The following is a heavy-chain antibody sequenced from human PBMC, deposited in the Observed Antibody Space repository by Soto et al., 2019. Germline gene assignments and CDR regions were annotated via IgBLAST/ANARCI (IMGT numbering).Heavy chain of an antibody. J-gene: IGHJ6*02. CDR1: GGTFTNYT. Sequence: SVKVSCKASGGTFTNYTISWVRQAPGQGLEWMGGIIPLFGTATYSQNFQGRVTITADESTSTAYMELSSLRSEDTAVYYCAKLEFYYGSGSRYYYYAMDVWGQGTTVTVS. D-gene: IGHD3-10*01. CDR3: AKLEFYYGSGSRYYYYAMDV. V-gene: IGHV1-69*13. CDR2: IIPLFGTA.